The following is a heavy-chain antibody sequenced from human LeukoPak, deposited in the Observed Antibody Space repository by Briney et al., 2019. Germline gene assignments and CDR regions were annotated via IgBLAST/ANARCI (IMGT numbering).Heavy chain of an antibody. V-gene: IGHV1-46*01. CDR2: INPSGGST. J-gene: IGHJ5*02. Sequence: ASVKVSCKASGYTLTSYYMHWVRQAPGQGLEWMGIINPSGGSTNYAQNFQGRVTVTRDTPTSTVYMELSSLKSEDTAVYYCARGYFDIAPWGQGTLVTVSS. CDR3: ARGYFDIAP. D-gene: IGHD3-9*01. CDR1: GYTLTSYY.